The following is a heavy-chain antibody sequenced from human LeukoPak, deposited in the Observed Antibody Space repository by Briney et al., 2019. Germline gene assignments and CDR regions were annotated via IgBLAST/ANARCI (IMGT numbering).Heavy chain of an antibody. CDR1: EFTFSSYA. CDR3: ATLGIQLWFY. J-gene: IGHJ4*02. D-gene: IGHD5-18*01. Sequence: GGSLRLSWAASEFTFSSYARSWFGKVQGRGREWVSSIIGSGGSTYCADSVKGRFTISRDNSENTLYLQMNSLRAEDTAVYYCATLGIQLWFYWGQGTLVTVSS. CDR2: IIGSGGST. V-gene: IGHV3-23*01.